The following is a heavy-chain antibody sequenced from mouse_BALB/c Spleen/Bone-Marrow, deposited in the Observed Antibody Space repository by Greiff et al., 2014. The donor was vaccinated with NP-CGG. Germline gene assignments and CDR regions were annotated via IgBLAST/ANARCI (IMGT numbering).Heavy chain of an antibody. D-gene: IGHD1-1*01. Sequence: VQLEESGAELAKPGASVKMSCKASGYTFTSYWTHWVKQRPGQGLKWIGYINPSTGYTEYNQKFKDKATLTADKSSSTAYMQLSSLTSEDSAVYYCAREGYYGSPFAYWGQGTLVTVSA. V-gene: IGHV1-7*01. CDR2: INPSTGYT. CDR1: GYTFTSYW. CDR3: AREGYYGSPFAY. J-gene: IGHJ3*01.